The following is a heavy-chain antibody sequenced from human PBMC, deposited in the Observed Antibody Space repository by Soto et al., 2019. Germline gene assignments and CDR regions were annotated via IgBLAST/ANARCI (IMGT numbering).Heavy chain of an antibody. CDR1: GFTFSVYW. V-gene: IGHV3-74*01. J-gene: IGHJ4*02. D-gene: IGHD3-22*01. CDR2: INSDGSST. CDR3: ARDSLDSSGSYFDY. Sequence: GGSLRLSCAASGFTFSVYWMHWVRQVPGKGLVWVSRINSDGSSTRYADSVKGRFTISIDNAKNTLNLQMNSLRAEDTAVYYCARDSLDSSGSYFDYWGQGTVVTVSS.